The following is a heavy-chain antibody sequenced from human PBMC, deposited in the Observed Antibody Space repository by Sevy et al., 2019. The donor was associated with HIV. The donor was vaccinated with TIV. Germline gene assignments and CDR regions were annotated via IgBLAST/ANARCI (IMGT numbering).Heavy chain of an antibody. CDR3: ATTLEYSSGWYEYGY. D-gene: IGHD6-13*01. Sequence: ASVKVSCKVSGYTLTELSMHWVRQAPGKGLEWMGGFDPEDGETIYAQKFQGRGTMTEDTSTDTAYMELSSLRSEDTAVYYSATTLEYSSGWYEYGYWGQGTLVTDSS. J-gene: IGHJ4*02. V-gene: IGHV1-24*01. CDR2: FDPEDGET. CDR1: GYTLTELS.